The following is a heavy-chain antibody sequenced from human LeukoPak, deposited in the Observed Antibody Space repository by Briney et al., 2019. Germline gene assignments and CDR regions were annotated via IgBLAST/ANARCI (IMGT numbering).Heavy chain of an antibody. V-gene: IGHV4-59*08. J-gene: IGHJ4*02. Sequence: SETLSLTCTVSGGSINGYYWSWIRQPPGKGLEWIDYISYSGSTNYNPSLKSRVTMSVDTSKNQFSLRLSSVTAADTAVYYCARHGSSYSLGCWGQGTLVTVST. D-gene: IGHD6-13*01. CDR3: ARHGSSYSLGC. CDR2: ISYSGST. CDR1: GGSINGYY.